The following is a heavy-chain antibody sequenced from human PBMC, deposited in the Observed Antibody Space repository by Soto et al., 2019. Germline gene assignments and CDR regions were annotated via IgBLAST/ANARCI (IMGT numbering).Heavy chain of an antibody. J-gene: IGHJ4*02. CDR2: IRTYTGDA. Sequence: QVHLVQSGGELRNPGASVKVSCKTSGYTFTNYGLAWVRQAPGQGLAWMGWIRTYTGDANYAQKFQGRDTIAADTPTETAYMELRGLRFDDTAVYFCARDLSGYGTFEYWGQGTLVTVSS. CDR3: ARDLSGYGTFEY. CDR1: GYTFTNYG. D-gene: IGHD5-12*01. V-gene: IGHV1-18*01.